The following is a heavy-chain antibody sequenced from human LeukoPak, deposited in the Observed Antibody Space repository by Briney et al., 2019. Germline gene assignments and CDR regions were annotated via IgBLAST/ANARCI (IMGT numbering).Heavy chain of an antibody. CDR2: ISAYNGNT. CDR1: GYTFTSYG. J-gene: IGHJ5*02. V-gene: IGHV1-18*01. D-gene: IGHD3-16*02. CDR3: ARVWDDYVWGSYRPRWFDP. Sequence: ASVKVSCKASGYTFTSYGISWVRQAPGQGLEWMGWISAYNGNTNYAQKLQGRVTMTTDTSTSTAYMELRSLRSDDKAVYYCARVWDDYVWGSYRPRWFDPWGQGTLVTVSS.